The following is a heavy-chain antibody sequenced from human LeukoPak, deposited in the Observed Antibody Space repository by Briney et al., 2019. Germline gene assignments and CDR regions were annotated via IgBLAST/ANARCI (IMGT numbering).Heavy chain of an antibody. CDR2: IYYSGST. D-gene: IGHD5-18*01. CDR3: ARMAPTMVTGE. CDR1: GDSVSSSSYY. J-gene: IGHJ4*02. V-gene: IGHV4-39*01. Sequence: SETLSLTCFVSGDSVSSSSYYWGWIRQPPGKGLEWIGTIYYSGSTYYNPSLKSRVTISVDTSKNQFSLKLSSVTAADTAVYYCARMAPTMVTGEWGQGTLVTVSS.